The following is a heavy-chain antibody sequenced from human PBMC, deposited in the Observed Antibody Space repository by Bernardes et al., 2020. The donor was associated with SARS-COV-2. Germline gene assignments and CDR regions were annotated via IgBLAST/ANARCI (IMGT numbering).Heavy chain of an antibody. Sequence: GGSLRLSCAASGFTFSSYAMGWLRQAPGRGLNWVSTIDNSGDSTYYADSVKGRFTISRDNSKNALFLQMNSVRAEDTAVYYCAKGRSGSSYDAFDIWGQGTMVTVSS. CDR2: IDNSGDST. CDR1: GFTFSSYA. CDR3: AKGRSGSSYDAFDI. V-gene: IGHV3-23*01. D-gene: IGHD1-26*01. J-gene: IGHJ3*02.